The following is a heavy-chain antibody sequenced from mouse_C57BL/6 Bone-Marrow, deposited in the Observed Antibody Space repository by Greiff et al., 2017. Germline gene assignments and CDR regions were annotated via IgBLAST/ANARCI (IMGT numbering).Heavy chain of an antibody. Sequence: EVQLQQSGPELVKPGASVKISCKASGYTFTDYYMNWVKQSHGKSLEWIGDINPNNGGTSYTQKFKGKATLTVDKSSSTAYMELRSLTSEDSAVYYGARHGSSHWYFDVWGTGTTVTVSS. CDR1: GYTFTDYY. CDR2: INPNNGGT. J-gene: IGHJ1*03. CDR3: ARHGSSHWYFDV. V-gene: IGHV1-26*01. D-gene: IGHD1-1*01.